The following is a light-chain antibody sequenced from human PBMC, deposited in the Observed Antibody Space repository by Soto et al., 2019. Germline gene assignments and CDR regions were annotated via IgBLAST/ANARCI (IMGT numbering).Light chain of an antibody. Sequence: NFMLTQPHSVSGSPGKTITISCTRSSGSFASNYVQWFQQRPGSAPTTVIYEDNKRPSGVPDRFSGSIDSSSNSASLTISGLKTEDEADYYCQSYGDNNQVFGGGTKVTVL. CDR1: SGSFASNY. V-gene: IGLV6-57*04. CDR3: QSYGDNNQV. J-gene: IGLJ3*02. CDR2: EDN.